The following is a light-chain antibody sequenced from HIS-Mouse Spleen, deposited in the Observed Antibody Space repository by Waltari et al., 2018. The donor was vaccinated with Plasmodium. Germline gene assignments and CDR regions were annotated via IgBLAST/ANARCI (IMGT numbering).Light chain of an antibody. CDR3: YAAADNNWV. V-gene: IGLV3-27*01. CDR2: KDS. J-gene: IGLJ3*02. Sequence: SYELPQPSSVSVSPGPTARITCSGDVLSHKYARLFQQKPGQAPVLVIDKDSERPSGIPERFSGSSSGTTVTLTISGAQVEDEADYYCYAAADNNWVFGGGTKLTVL. CDR1: VLSHKY.